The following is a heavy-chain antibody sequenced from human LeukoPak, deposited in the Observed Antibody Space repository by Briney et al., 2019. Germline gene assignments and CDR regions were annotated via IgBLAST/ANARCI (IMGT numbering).Heavy chain of an antibody. J-gene: IGHJ4*02. CDR3: ARDHDRSGYYQSRFDY. D-gene: IGHD3-22*01. Sequence: GASVKVSCKAAGYSFNNYGIAWVRQAPGQGLEWMGWISVQNGNTKSAQKFDGRVTMTTDTSTSTAYMELRSLGSDDTAVYYCARDHDRSGYYQSRFDYWGQGTLVIVSS. CDR2: ISVQNGNT. CDR1: GYSFNNYG. V-gene: IGHV1-18*01.